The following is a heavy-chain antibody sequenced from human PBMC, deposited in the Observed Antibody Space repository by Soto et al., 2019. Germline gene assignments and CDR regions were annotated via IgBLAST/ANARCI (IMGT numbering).Heavy chain of an antibody. CDR3: ASSLRGVDYYDSSGYYPLDY. V-gene: IGHV1-69*13. Sequence: ASVKVSCTASGYTFTSYGIRWVRQAPGQGLEWMGGIIPRSATSNYARKFQGRVTITADESTSTAYMELSRLRSDDTALYYCASSLRGVDYYDSSGYYPLDYWGQGTLVTVSS. D-gene: IGHD3-22*01. J-gene: IGHJ4*02. CDR2: IIPRSATS. CDR1: GYTFTSYG.